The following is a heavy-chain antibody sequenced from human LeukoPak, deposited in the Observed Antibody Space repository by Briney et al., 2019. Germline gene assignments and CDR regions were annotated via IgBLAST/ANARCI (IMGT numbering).Heavy chain of an antibody. J-gene: IGHJ4*02. CDR2: IIPIFGTA. CDR1: GGTFSSYA. V-gene: IGHV1-69*01. D-gene: IGHD5-18*01. Sequence: SVKVSCKASGGTFSSYAISWVRQAPGQGLEWMGGIIPIFGTANYAQKFQGRVTITADESTSTAYMELSSLRSEDTAVYYCARGMRIQPAPVDYWGQGTLVTVSS. CDR3: ARGMRIQPAPVDY.